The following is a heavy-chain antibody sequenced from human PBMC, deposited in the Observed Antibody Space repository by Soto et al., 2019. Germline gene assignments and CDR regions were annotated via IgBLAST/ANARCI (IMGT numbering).Heavy chain of an antibody. CDR1: GGSISSSSYY. CDR2: IYYSGST. J-gene: IGHJ5*02. V-gene: IGHV4-39*01. Sequence: QLQLQESSPGLVKPSETLSLTCTVSGGSISSSSYYWGWIRQPPGKGLEWIGSIYYSGSTYYNPSLKSRVTISVDTSKNQFSLKLSSVTAADTAVYYCARLSLGWNNNWFDPWGQGTLVTVSS. D-gene: IGHD6-19*01. CDR3: ARLSLGWNNNWFDP.